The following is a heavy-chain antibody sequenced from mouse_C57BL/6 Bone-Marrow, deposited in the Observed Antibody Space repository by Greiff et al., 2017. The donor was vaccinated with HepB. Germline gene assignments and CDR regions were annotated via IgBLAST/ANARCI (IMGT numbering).Heavy chain of an antibody. Sequence: VHLVESGPGLAQPSQSLSITCTVSGFSLTSYGVHWVRQTPGKGLEWLGVIWSGGSTDYNAAFITRMSISKDNSKSQVFIKMNSLQADDTAIYYCASRFTVVAPYYAMDYWGQGTSVTVAS. V-gene: IGHV2-2*01. CDR1: GFSLTSYG. CDR3: ASRFTVVAPYYAMDY. D-gene: IGHD1-1*01. CDR2: IWSGGST. J-gene: IGHJ4*01.